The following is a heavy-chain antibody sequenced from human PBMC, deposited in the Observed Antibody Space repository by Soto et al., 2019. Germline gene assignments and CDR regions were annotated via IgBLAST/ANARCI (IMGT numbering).Heavy chain of an antibody. CDR2: VLYDGSNE. Sequence: QVQLVESGGGVVQPGRSLRLSCGASGFTFSRHNIHWVRQAPGKGLEWVAAVLYDGSNEYYADSVKGRFTISRDNSKNTMYQQMNSLRAEDTAVYYCAKGEFEYSGSFQDYLDVWGKGTTVTVS. V-gene: IGHV3-30*18. J-gene: IGHJ6*03. D-gene: IGHD3-10*01. CDR3: AKGEFEYSGSFQDYLDV. CDR1: GFTFSRHN.